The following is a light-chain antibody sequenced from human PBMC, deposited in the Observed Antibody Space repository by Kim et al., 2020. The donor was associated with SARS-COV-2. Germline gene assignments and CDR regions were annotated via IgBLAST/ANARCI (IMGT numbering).Light chain of an antibody. CDR3: QAWDSSNVV. CDR1: KLGDKY. Sequence: MSPGHTASITCSGDKLGDKYACWYQQKPGQSPVLVIYQDSKRPSGIPERFSGSNSGNTATLTISGTQAMDEADYYCQAWDSSNVVFGGGTQLTVL. J-gene: IGLJ2*01. V-gene: IGLV3-1*01. CDR2: QDS.